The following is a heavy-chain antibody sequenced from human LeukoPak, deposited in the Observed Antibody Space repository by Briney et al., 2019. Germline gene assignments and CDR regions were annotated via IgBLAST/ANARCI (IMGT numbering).Heavy chain of an antibody. J-gene: IGHJ4*02. CDR3: ARQVENSSPDY. CDR1: GYGFTSYW. Sequence: GEALKISCKGSGYGFTSYWIGWVRQMAGEGLGWMGIIHPGDSDTRYSPSFQGQVTISADKSISTAYLQWSSLKASDTAMYYCARQVENSSPDYWGQGTLVTVSS. CDR2: IHPGDSDT. D-gene: IGHD6-13*01. V-gene: IGHV5-51*01.